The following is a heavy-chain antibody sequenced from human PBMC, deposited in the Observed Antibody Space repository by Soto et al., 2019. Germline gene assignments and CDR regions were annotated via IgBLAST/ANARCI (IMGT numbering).Heavy chain of an antibody. D-gene: IGHD2-15*01. CDR2: ISGSGGST. Sequence: GGSLRLSCAASGFTFSSYAMSWVRQAPGKGLEWVSAISGSGGSTYYADSVKGRFTISRDNSKNTLYLQMNSLRAEDTAVYYCAKRTEVVVVAATDYWGQGTLVTVSS. V-gene: IGHV3-23*01. J-gene: IGHJ4*02. CDR1: GFTFSSYA. CDR3: AKRTEVVVVAATDY.